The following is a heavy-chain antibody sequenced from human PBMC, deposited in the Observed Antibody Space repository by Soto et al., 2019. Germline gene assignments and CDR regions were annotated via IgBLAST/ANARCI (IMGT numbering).Heavy chain of an antibody. Sequence: ASVKVSCKASGYTFTGYYMHWVRQAPGQGLEWMGWINPNSGGTNYAQKFQGRVTMTRDTSISTAYMELSRLRSDDTAVYYCARNLYDSSGYPDYWGQGDLLTVAS. J-gene: IGHJ4*02. CDR2: INPNSGGT. CDR1: GYTFTGYY. D-gene: IGHD3-22*01. V-gene: IGHV1-2*02. CDR3: ARNLYDSSGYPDY.